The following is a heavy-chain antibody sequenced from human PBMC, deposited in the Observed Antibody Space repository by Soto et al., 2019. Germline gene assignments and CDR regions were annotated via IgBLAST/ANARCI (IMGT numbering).Heavy chain of an antibody. CDR3: ARHPSGADYGDSYFDY. CDR1: GGSISSGGYY. J-gene: IGHJ4*02. Sequence: SETLSLTCTVSGGSISSGGYYWSWIRQHPGKGLEWIGYIYYSGSTYYNPSLKSRVTISVDTSKNQFSLKLSSVTAADTAVYYCARHPSGADYGDSYFDYWGQGTPVTVSS. CDR2: IYYSGST. D-gene: IGHD4-17*01. V-gene: IGHV4-31*03.